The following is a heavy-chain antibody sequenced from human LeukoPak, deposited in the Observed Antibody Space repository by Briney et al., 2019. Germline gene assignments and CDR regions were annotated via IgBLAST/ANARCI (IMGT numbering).Heavy chain of an antibody. D-gene: IGHD4-17*01. CDR3: ARRVYYGDYGFDC. CDR2: IYSGDSDT. CDR1: GYMFTTYR. V-gene: IGHV5-51*01. J-gene: IGHJ4*02. Sequence: GESLQISCKTSGYMFTTYRIGWVRQVPGKGLEWMGIIYSGDSDTTYSPAFQGQVTISVDKSITTAYLHWSSLKASDTAVYYCARRVYYGDYGFDCWGQGTLVTVSS.